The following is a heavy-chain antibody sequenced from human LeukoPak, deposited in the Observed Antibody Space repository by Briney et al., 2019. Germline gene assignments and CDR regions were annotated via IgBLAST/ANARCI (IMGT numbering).Heavy chain of an antibody. CDR2: IDSDWSST. J-gene: IGHJ4*02. CDR1: GFTLSSYW. CDR3: ARSGAPTPDY. V-gene: IGHV3-74*01. Sequence: PGGAVPLSRASTGFTLSSYWMHWVGQAPGKGVVWVSRIDSDWSSTIYADSVKGRFTISRDNAKNTLNLQMNSLRAEDTGLYYCARSGAPTPDYWGQGTLVIVSS. D-gene: IGHD1-26*01.